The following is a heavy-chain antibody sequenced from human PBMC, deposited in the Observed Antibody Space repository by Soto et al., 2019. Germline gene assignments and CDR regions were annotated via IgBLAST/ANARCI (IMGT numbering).Heavy chain of an antibody. J-gene: IGHJ3*02. D-gene: IGHD2-8*01. CDR1: GFTFSAYA. V-gene: IGHV3-23*01. Sequence: EVQLLESGGGVVQPGGSLRLSCAASGFTFSAYAMSWVRQAPGKGLQWVSGVGGSDTEKQYADCVTGRFTVSRDNSKNTLYLQMNSLRVDDTAVYYCAKDATAVNGVWDPFDMWGQGTEVTVSS. CDR2: VGGSDTEK. CDR3: AKDATAVNGVWDPFDM.